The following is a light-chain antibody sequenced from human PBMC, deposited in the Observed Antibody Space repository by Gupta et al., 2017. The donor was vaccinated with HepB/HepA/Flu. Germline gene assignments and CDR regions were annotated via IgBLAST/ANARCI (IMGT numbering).Light chain of an antibody. V-gene: IGLV1-40*01. CDR2: ANS. CDR3: QSFDNSLTAVV. J-gene: IGLJ2*01. CDR1: RSNIGAPYD. Sequence: QSVLTQPPSVSGAQGRRVTLSCTGSRSNIGAPYDVNWYQHLPGTAPKLLFYANSNRPSGVPDRFSGSKSGTSASLAITGLQAEDEAHYYCQSFDNSLTAVVFGGGTKLTVL.